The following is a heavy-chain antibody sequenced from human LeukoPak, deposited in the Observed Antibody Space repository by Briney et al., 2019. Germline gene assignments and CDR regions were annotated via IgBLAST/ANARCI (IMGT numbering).Heavy chain of an antibody. CDR2: IYTGGTT. Sequence: GGSLRLSCAASGFAFSSYAMSWVRQAPGKGLEWISAIYTGGTTYYSDSVEGRFTISRDKSKNTLYLHMDSLRVEDTAVYYCARDQATSGGGLDSWGQGTLVTVSS. CDR1: GFAFSSYA. J-gene: IGHJ4*02. CDR3: ARDQATSGGGLDS. V-gene: IGHV3-53*01. D-gene: IGHD3-16*01.